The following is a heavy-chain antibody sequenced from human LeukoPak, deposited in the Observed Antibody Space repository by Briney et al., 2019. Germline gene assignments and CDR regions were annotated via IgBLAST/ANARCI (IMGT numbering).Heavy chain of an antibody. V-gene: IGHV3-30*18. CDR3: AKEYRSNWYRFDY. D-gene: IGHD6-13*01. CDR1: HFTFTTYW. Sequence: GGSLRLSCAASHFTFTTYWMSWLRQAPGKGLEWVAVMSSDGSREYYGDSVKGRFTISRDNSKNTLYLQMNSLRTEDTAVYYCAKEYRSNWYRFDYWGQGTLVTVSS. J-gene: IGHJ4*02. CDR2: MSSDGSRE.